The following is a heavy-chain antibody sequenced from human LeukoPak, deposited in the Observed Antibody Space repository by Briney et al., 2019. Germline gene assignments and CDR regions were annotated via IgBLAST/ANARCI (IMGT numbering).Heavy chain of an antibody. D-gene: IGHD6-13*01. CDR2: TYYRSKWYS. V-gene: IGHV6-1*01. J-gene: IGHJ4*02. CDR1: GDNVSSNSAA. CDR3: AWYASSFYLDY. Sequence: SQTLSLTCAISGDNVSSNSAAWNRIRQSPSRGLEWLGRTYYRSKWYSDYALSVRGRITISPDTSKNQFSLQLNSLTPEDTAIYYCAWYASSFYLDYWGRGTLVTVSS.